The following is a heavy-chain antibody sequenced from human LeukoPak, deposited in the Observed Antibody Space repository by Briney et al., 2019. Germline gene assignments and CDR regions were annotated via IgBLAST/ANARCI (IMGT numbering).Heavy chain of an antibody. CDR1: GYTFTSYG. Sequence: ASVKVSCKASGYTFTSYGISWVRQAPGQGLEWMGWISAYNGNTNYAQKLQGRVTMTTDTSTSTAYMELRSLRSGDTAVYYCARDFDYDFWSGYYGEPKNWFDPWGQGTLVTVSS. J-gene: IGHJ5*02. CDR2: ISAYNGNT. V-gene: IGHV1-18*01. D-gene: IGHD3-3*01. CDR3: ARDFDYDFWSGYYGEPKNWFDP.